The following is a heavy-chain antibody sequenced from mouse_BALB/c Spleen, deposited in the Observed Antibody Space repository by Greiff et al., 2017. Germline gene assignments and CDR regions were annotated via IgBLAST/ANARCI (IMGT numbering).Heavy chain of an antibody. Sequence: VQLQQPGPELVKPGASVKIPCKASGYTFTDYNMDWVKQSHGKSLEWIGDINPNNGGTIYNQKFKGKATLTVDKSSSTAYMELRSLTSEDTAVYYCARSEYYGSSSWFAYWGQGTLVTVSA. CDR2: INPNNGGT. CDR3: ARSEYYGSSSWFAY. V-gene: IGHV1-18*01. J-gene: IGHJ3*01. D-gene: IGHD1-1*01. CDR1: GYTFTDYN.